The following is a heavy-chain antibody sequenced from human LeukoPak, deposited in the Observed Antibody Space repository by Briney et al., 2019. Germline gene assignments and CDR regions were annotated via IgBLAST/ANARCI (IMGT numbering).Heavy chain of an antibody. V-gene: IGHV4-39*01. D-gene: IGHD5-12*01. CDR3: AKSNGYGLIDY. CDR1: GASISSSNYY. J-gene: IGHJ4*02. CDR2: IYSSWNT. Sequence: SETLSLTCAVSGASISSSNYYWGWVRQSPGKGLEWIGNIYSSWNTYYNASLKSRVTMYIDTSKNQFSLKLSSVTAADTAMYYCAKSNGYGLIDYWGQGTLVTVSS.